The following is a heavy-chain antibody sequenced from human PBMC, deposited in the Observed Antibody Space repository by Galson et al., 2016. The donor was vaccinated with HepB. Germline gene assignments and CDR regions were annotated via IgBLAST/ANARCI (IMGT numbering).Heavy chain of an antibody. D-gene: IGHD3-3*01. J-gene: IGHJ6*02. CDR3: AKDLGFLEWLFFDSYYYYGMDV. Sequence: SLRLSCAASGFTFSSYAMSWVRQAPGKGLEWVSAISGSGGSAYYADSVKGRFTISRDNSKNTLYLQMNSPRAEDTAVYYCAKDLGFLEWLFFDSYYYYGMDVWGQGTTVTVSS. V-gene: IGHV3-23*01. CDR2: ISGSGGSA. CDR1: GFTFSSYA.